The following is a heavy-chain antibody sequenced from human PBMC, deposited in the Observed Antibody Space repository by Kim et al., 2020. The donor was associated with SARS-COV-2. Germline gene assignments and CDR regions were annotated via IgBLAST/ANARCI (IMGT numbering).Heavy chain of an antibody. CDR2: IYYSGST. CDR3: ARQIIGAARHDACDI. Sequence: SETLSLTCTVSGGSISSSSYYWGWIRQPPGKGLEWIGNIYYSGSTDYKPSLKSRVTISVDTSKNQFSLKLSSVTAADTAVYYCARQIIGAARHDACDIWGQGTMVTVAS. D-gene: IGHD6-6*01. J-gene: IGHJ3*02. V-gene: IGHV4-39*01. CDR1: GGSISSSSYY.